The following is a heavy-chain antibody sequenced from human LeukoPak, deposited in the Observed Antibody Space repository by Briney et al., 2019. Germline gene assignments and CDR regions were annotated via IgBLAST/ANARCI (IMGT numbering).Heavy chain of an antibody. CDR3: ARDVGFFDIDY. Sequence: PSETLSLTCTVSGGSISTYYWSWIRQPPGKGLEWIGYIHYNGITNYNPSLKSRVTMSVDTSKNQFSLKLSSVTAADTAVYFCARDVGFFDIDYWGQGILVTVSS. D-gene: IGHD3-9*01. V-gene: IGHV4-59*01. J-gene: IGHJ4*02. CDR1: GGSISTYY. CDR2: IHYNGIT.